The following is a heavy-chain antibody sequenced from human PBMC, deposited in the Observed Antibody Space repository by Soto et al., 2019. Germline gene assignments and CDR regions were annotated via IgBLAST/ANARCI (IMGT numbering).Heavy chain of an antibody. Sequence: QVQLVQSGAEVKEPGDSVRVSCAASGYTFTAYYIHWVRQAPGQGLEWMGWINPKFGDTTYAQDFQGRLTLTRDMSISTVYMDLSRLTSDDTAIYYCARNMDYYYGPGSGNGHGVWGQGTTVNVFS. J-gene: IGHJ6*02. CDR2: INPKFGDT. D-gene: IGHD3-10*01. CDR3: ARNMDYYYGPGSGNGHGV. CDR1: GYTFTAYY. V-gene: IGHV1-2*02.